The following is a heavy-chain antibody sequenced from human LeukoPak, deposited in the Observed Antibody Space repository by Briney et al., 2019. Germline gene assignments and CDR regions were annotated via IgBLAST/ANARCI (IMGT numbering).Heavy chain of an antibody. CDR1: GFTFSSYG. D-gene: IGHD3-10*01. CDR2: IRYDGSNK. Sequence: GGSLRLSCAASGFTFSSYGMHWVRQAPGKGLEWVAFIRYDGSNKYYADSVKGRFTISRDNSKNTLYMQMNSLRAEDTAVYYCARDGGILWFGELATQLDYWGQGTLVTVSS. CDR3: ARDGGILWFGELATQLDY. V-gene: IGHV3-30*02. J-gene: IGHJ4*02.